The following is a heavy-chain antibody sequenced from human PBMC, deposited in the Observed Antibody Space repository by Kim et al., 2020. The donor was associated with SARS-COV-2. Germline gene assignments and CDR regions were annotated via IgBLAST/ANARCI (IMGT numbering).Heavy chain of an antibody. CDR2: IYHSGST. V-gene: IGHV4-4*02. Sequence: SETLSLTCAVSGGSISSSNWWSWVRQPPGKGLEWIGEIYHSGSTNYNPSLKSRVTISVDKSKNQFSLKLSSVTAADTAVYYCARVGGTPSSSNDYDILTGFPFLQFKRDYFDYWGQGTLVTVSS. D-gene: IGHD3-9*01. J-gene: IGHJ4*02. CDR3: ARVGGTPSSSNDYDILTGFPFLQFKRDYFDY. CDR1: GGSISSSNW.